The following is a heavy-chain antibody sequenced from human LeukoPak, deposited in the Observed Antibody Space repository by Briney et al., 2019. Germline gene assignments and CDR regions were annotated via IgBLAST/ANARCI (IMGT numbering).Heavy chain of an antibody. V-gene: IGHV3-20*04. Sequence: GGSLRLSCAASGFTFSSYSMSWVRQAPGKGLEWVSGINWNGGSTGYADSVKGRFTISRDNAKNSLYLQMNSLRAEDTALYYCARSYCSSTSCYRINAAWFDPWGQGTLVTVSS. J-gene: IGHJ5*02. CDR3: ARSYCSSTSCYRINAAWFDP. CDR1: GFTFSSYS. CDR2: INWNGGST. D-gene: IGHD2-2*01.